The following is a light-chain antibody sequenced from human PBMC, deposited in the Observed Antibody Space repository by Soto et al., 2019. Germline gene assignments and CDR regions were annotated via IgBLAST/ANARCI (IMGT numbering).Light chain of an antibody. J-gene: IGKJ1*01. Sequence: DIQMTQSPSTLSASVGDRVTITCRASQSIDTWLAWYQQKPGKVPEVLIYKASHLKDGVPSRFSGSGFGTEFTLTISSLQPDDFATYYCQQYRINWTFGQGTKLDIE. CDR1: QSIDTW. CDR3: QQYRINWT. CDR2: KAS. V-gene: IGKV1-5*03.